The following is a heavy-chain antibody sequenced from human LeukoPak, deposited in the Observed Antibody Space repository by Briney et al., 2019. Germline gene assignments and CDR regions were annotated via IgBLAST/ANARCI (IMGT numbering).Heavy chain of an antibody. V-gene: IGHV1-2*02. Sequence: GASVKVSCKASGYTFTGYYMHWVRQAPGQGLEWMGWINPNSGGTNYAQKFQGRVTMTRDTSISTAYMELSRLRSDDTAVHYCARSQRVRGVITTGGMDVWGQGTTVTVSS. D-gene: IGHD3-10*01. CDR2: INPNSGGT. CDR3: ARSQRVRGVITTGGMDV. J-gene: IGHJ6*02. CDR1: GYTFTGYY.